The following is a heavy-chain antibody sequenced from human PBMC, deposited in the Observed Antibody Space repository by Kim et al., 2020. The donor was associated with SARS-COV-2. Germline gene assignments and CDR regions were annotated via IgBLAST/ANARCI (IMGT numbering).Heavy chain of an antibody. CDR1: GFTFSSYA. V-gene: IGHV3-30-3*01. J-gene: IGHJ4*02. CDR2: ISYDGSNK. CDR3: ARGMIVVGYTCYDY. D-gene: IGHD3-22*01. Sequence: GGSLRLSCAASGFTFSSYAMHWVRQAPGKGLEWVAVISYDGSNKYYADSVKGRFTISRDNSKNTLYLQMNSLRAEDTAVYYCARGMIVVGYTCYDYWGQGTLVTVSS.